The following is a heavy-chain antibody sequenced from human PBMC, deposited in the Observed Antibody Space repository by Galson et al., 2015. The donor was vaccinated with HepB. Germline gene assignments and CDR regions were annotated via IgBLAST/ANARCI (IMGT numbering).Heavy chain of an antibody. CDR3: ARDPSIAAASNAFDI. V-gene: IGHV3-23*01. J-gene: IGHJ3*02. CDR2: ISGSGGHT. CDR1: GFTFSSYA. Sequence: SLRLSCAASGFTFSSYAMSWVRQAPGKGLEWVSAISGSGGHTYYADSVRGRFTISRDNSKNTLYLQMNSLRAEDTAVYYCARDPSIAAASNAFDIWGQGTMVTVSS. D-gene: IGHD6-13*01.